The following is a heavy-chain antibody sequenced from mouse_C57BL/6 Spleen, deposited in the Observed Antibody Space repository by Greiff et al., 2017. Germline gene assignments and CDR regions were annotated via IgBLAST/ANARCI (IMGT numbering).Heavy chain of an antibody. Sequence: QVQLKQPGAELVRPGSSVKLSCKASGYTFTSYWMHWVKQRPIQGLEWIGNIDPSDSETHSNQKFKDKATLTVDKSSSTAYMQLSSLTSEDSAVYYCVYSNGDYFDYWGKGTTLTVSS. J-gene: IGHJ2*01. CDR2: IDPSDSET. V-gene: IGHV1-52*01. D-gene: IGHD2-5*01. CDR1: GYTFTSYW. CDR3: VYSNGDYFDY.